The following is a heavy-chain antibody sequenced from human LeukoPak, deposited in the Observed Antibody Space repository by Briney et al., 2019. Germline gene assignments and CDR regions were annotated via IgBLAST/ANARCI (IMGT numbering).Heavy chain of an antibody. CDR1: GSTFSSYS. CDR3: ARDLGWYTADY. CDR2: ISSSSSYI. D-gene: IGHD4-23*01. Sequence: GGSLRLSCAASGSTFSSYSMNWVRQAPGKGLEWVSSISSSSSYIYYADSVKGRFTISRDNAKNSLYLQMNSLRAEDTAVYYCARDLGWYTADYWGQGTLVTVSS. V-gene: IGHV3-21*01. J-gene: IGHJ4*02.